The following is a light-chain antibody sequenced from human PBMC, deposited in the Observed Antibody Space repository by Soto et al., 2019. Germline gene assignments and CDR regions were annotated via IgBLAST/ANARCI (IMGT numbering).Light chain of an antibody. CDR1: RSFSSSY. Sequence: EIVLTQSPDTLSLSPGERPTLSCRASRSFSSSYLAWYQQTPGQAPRLLLYAASSRATGIPDRFSGSGSGTDFTLTISSLEPEDSAVYYCQQYGSSPPYTFGQGTKVDIK. CDR3: QQYGSSPPYT. J-gene: IGKJ2*01. CDR2: AAS. V-gene: IGKV3-20*01.